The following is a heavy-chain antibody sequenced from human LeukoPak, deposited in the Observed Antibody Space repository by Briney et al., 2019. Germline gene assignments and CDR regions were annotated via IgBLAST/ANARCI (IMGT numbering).Heavy chain of an antibody. CDR3: ATDLHFGYCTATSCANY. CDR1: GFTFINSW. CDR2: IRSTPDGGAT. V-gene: IGHV3-15*01. D-gene: IGHD2-2*03. J-gene: IGHJ4*02. Sequence: GGSLRLSCAASGFTFINSWMTWVRRAPGKGLEWVGRIRSTPDGGATDYAAPVKGRFTISRDDSKNTLYLQMSSLRTEDTAVYYCATDLHFGYCTATSCANYWGRGTLVTVSS.